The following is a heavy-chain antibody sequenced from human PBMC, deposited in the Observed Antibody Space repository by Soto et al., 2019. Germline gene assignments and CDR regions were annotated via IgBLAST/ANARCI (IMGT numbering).Heavy chain of an antibody. CDR3: ERDVPGHYYDSSGYKGKPDDAFEL. Sequence: PSGTLSLTCTVSGGSISSYYWSRIRQPAGKGLEWIGRIYTSGRINYNPSLKIRVSMSVYTSKNQFSLKLSSLTAADTAVYYFERDVPGHYYDSSGYKGKPDDAFELWGQSPLVNVSS. J-gene: IGHJ3*01. V-gene: IGHV4-4*07. CDR2: IYTSGRI. D-gene: IGHD3-22*01. CDR1: GGSISSYY.